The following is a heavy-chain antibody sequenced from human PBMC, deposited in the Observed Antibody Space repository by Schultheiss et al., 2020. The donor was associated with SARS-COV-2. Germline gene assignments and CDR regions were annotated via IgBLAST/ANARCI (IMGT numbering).Heavy chain of an antibody. Sequence: GSLRLSCTVSGGSVSSGTYYWSWIRQPPGKGLDWIGCISYSGSTNYNPSLKSRVTISVDTSKNQFSLKLSSVTAADTAVYYCARGGDFWNGYYFDYWGQGTLVTVSS. CDR2: ISYSGST. D-gene: IGHD3-3*01. V-gene: IGHV4-61*01. CDR1: GGSVSSGTYY. J-gene: IGHJ4*02. CDR3: ARGGDFWNGYYFDY.